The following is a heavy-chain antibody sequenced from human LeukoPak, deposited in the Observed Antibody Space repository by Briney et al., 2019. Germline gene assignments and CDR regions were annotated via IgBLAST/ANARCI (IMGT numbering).Heavy chain of an antibody. J-gene: IGHJ4*02. CDR3: ARGDVDTAMVNYFDY. CDR2: VNPNRGGT. D-gene: IGHD5-18*01. CDR1: GYTFTDYH. Sequence: ASVKVSCKASGYTFTDYHLHWLRQAPGQGLEWMGWVNPNRGGTNYAQKFQGRVTMTRDTSTSTVYMELSSLRSEDTAVYYCARGDVDTAMVNYFDYWGQGTLVTVSS. V-gene: IGHV1-2*02.